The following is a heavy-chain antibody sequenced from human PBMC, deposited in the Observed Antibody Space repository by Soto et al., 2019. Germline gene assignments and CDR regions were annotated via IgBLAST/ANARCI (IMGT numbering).Heavy chain of an antibody. CDR1: GASIITISHY. J-gene: IGHJ6*02. CDR2: VYYSGST. Sequence: SETLSLTCTVSGASIITISHYWGWIRQPPGKGLEWIGTVYYSGSTYYNPSLQSRVAISVDTSKNQFSLKLGSVTAADTAVYYCARDSSAITIFGVVIRGRVEPLYGMDVWGQGTTVTVSS. CDR3: ARDSSAITIFGVVIRGRVEPLYGMDV. V-gene: IGHV4-39*02. D-gene: IGHD3-3*01.